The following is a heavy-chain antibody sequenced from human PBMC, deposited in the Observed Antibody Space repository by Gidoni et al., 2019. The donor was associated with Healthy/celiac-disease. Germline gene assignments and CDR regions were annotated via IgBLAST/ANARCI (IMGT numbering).Heavy chain of an antibody. CDR3: AKVSASYYPFGIVFDY. Sequence: EVQLLESGGGLVQPGGSLRLSCAASGFPFSSYAMSWVRQATGKGMEWVSAISGSGGSTYYADSVKGRFTISRDNSKNTLYLQMNSLRAEDTAVYYCAKVSASYYPFGIVFDYWGQGTLVTVSS. CDR2: ISGSGGST. V-gene: IGHV3-23*01. CDR1: GFPFSSYA. J-gene: IGHJ4*02. D-gene: IGHD3-10*01.